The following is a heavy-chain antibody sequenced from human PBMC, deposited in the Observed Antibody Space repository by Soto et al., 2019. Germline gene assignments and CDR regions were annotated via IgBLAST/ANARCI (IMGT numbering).Heavy chain of an antibody. J-gene: IGHJ4*02. CDR2: ISGSGGST. D-gene: IGHD4-4*01. Sequence: GGSLRLSCAASGFTFSSYAMSWVRQAPGKGLEWVSAISGSGGSTYYADSAKGRFTISRDNSKNTLYLQMNSLRAEDTAVYYCAKDPMTTVTTGPDYWGQGTLVTVSS. V-gene: IGHV3-23*01. CDR1: GFTFSSYA. CDR3: AKDPMTTVTTGPDY.